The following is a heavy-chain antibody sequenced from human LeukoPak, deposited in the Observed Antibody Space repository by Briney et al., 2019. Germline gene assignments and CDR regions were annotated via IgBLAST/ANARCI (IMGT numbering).Heavy chain of an antibody. CDR1: GDSISGYY. CDR2: VDYSGST. D-gene: IGHD3-22*01. Sequence: SETLSLTCSVSGDSISGYYWSWIRQPPGKGLEWIGYVDYSGSTNFNPSLKSRVTISVDMSKNQFSLKLSSVTAADTAVYYCARGYYDSSGYYGHLFDYWGQGTLVTVSS. CDR3: ARGYYDSSGYYGHLFDY. J-gene: IGHJ4*02. V-gene: IGHV4-59*01.